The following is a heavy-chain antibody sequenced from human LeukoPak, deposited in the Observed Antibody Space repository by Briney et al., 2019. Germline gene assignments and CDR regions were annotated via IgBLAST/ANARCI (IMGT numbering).Heavy chain of an antibody. V-gene: IGHV1-18*01. Sequence: GASVKVSCKASGYTFTSYGITWVRQAPGQGLEGMGWISAYNDDTNYAQKLQGRVTMTTGTSTSTAYMELRSLRSDDTAVYYCARDRGIVVVVADYWGQGTLVTVSS. J-gene: IGHJ4*02. CDR1: GYTFTSYG. D-gene: IGHD2-15*01. CDR2: ISAYNDDT. CDR3: ARDRGIVVVVADY.